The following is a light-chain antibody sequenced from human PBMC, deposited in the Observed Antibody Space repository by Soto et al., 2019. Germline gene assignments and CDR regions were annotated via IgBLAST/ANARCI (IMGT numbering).Light chain of an antibody. V-gene: IGKV1-8*01. CDR3: QQYYSYPRT. Sequence: AIRRTQSPSSLSASTGDRVTITCRARQGISSYLAWYQQKPGKAPKLLIYAASTLQSGVPSRFSGSGSGTDFTLTISCLQSEDFATYYCQQYYSYPRTFGQGTKVEIK. J-gene: IGKJ1*01. CDR2: AAS. CDR1: QGISSY.